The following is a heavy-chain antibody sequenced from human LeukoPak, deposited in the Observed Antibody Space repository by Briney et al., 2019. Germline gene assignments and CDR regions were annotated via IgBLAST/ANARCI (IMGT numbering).Heavy chain of an antibody. D-gene: IGHD2-2*03. CDR1: GFTFNSYG. J-gene: IGHJ4*02. Sequence: GGSLRLSCAASGFTFNSYGMHWVRQAPGKGLEWVAVISYDGSNKYYADSVKGRFTISRDNSKNTLYLQMNSLRAEDTAVYYCALTHGYCSSTSCRPFDYWGQGTLVTVSS. CDR2: ISYDGSNK. CDR3: ALTHGYCSSTSCRPFDY. V-gene: IGHV3-30*03.